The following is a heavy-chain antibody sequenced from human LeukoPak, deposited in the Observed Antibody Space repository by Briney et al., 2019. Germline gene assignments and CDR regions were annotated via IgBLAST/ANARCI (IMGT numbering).Heavy chain of an antibody. CDR1: GFTFSSYG. D-gene: IGHD4-17*01. Sequence: GGSLRLSCAASGFTFSSYGMHWVRQAPGKGLEWVAFIRYDGSNKYYADSVKGRFTISRDNSKNTLYLQMNSLRAEDTAVYYCARAPDYGDYDGLDYWGQGTLVTVSS. CDR2: IRYDGSNK. V-gene: IGHV3-30*02. J-gene: IGHJ4*02. CDR3: ARAPDYGDYDGLDY.